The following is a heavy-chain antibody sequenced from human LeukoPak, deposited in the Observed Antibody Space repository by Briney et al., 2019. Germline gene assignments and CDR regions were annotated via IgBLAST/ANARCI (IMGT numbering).Heavy chain of an antibody. D-gene: IGHD5-24*01. CDR1: GCTFTGYY. J-gene: IGHJ5*02. Sequence: ASVKVSCKASGCTFTGYYMHWVRQAPGQGLEWMGRINPNSGGTNYAQKFQGRVTMTRDTSISTAYMELSRLRSDDTAVYYCARVQGGDGYNYPAWGREPWSPSPQ. V-gene: IGHV1-2*06. CDR3: ARVQGGDGYNYPA. CDR2: INPNSGGT.